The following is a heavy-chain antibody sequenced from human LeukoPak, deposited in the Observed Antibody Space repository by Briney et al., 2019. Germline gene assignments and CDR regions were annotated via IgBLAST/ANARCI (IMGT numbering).Heavy chain of an antibody. CDR2: IYPGDSDT. D-gene: IGHD2-2*01. J-gene: IGHJ4*02. CDR1: GYTFTSYW. Sequence: GESLKISCKASGYTFTSYWIGWVRQVPRKGLEWMGIIYPGDSDTRYSPSFQGQVTISVDESISSASLQWSFLKASDTGMYYCVRLSSRSCDYWGQGTLVTVSS. CDR3: VRLSSRSCDY. V-gene: IGHV5-51*01.